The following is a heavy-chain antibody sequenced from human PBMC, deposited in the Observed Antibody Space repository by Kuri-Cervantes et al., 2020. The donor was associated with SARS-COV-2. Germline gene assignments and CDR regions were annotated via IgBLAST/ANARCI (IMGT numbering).Heavy chain of an antibody. V-gene: IGHV1-18*01. J-gene: IGHJ5*02. Sequence: ASVKVSCKASGYTFTSYGISWVRQAPGQGLEWMGWISAYNGNTNYAQKFQGRVTITADESTSTAYMELSSLRSEDTAVYYCARDIKYYDFWSGSDYNWFDPWGQGTLVTVSS. D-gene: IGHD3-3*01. CDR3: ARDIKYYDFWSGSDYNWFDP. CDR2: ISAYNGNT. CDR1: GYTFTSYG.